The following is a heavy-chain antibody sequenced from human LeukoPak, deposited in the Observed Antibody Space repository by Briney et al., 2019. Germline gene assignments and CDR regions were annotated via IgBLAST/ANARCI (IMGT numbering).Heavy chain of an antibody. CDR3: ARDEIYSSGWYADY. D-gene: IGHD6-19*01. Sequence: GGSLRLSCAASGFTFSSYWMSWVRQAPGKGPEWVANIKQDGSEKYYVDSVKGRFTISRDNAKNSLYLQMNSLRAEDTAVYYCARDEIYSSGWYADYWGQGTLVTVSS. V-gene: IGHV3-7*03. CDR1: GFTFSSYW. J-gene: IGHJ4*02. CDR2: IKQDGSEK.